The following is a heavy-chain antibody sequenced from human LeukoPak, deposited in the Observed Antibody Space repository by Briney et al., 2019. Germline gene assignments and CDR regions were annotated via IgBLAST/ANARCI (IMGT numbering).Heavy chain of an antibody. CDR1: GFTFSTYR. CDR2: ISTGSSYI. V-gene: IGHV3-21*01. D-gene: IGHD6-6*01. J-gene: IGHJ4*02. CDR3: ARIGDYSNSPDYYFDY. Sequence: TGGSLRLSCAASGFTFSTYRMNWVRQAPGKGLEWVSSISTGSSYIFYADSVKGRFTISRDNAKHSLYLQMNSLRAEDTAVYYWARIGDYSNSPDYYFDYGGQGTRVTVSS.